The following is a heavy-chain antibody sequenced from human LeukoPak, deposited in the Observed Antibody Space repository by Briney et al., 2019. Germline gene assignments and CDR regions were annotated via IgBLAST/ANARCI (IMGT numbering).Heavy chain of an antibody. CDR2: VYYSGST. Sequence: SETLSLTCTVSSGSVRSDSYYWSWIRQPPGKGLEWIGYVYYSGSTNYNPSLRSRATISVDTSKNQFSLKLRSVTAADTAVYYCVREAATDYYDSSGYYRQTEVFDAWGQGTMVTVSS. D-gene: IGHD3-22*01. V-gene: IGHV4-61*01. CDR3: VREAATDYYDSSGYYRQTEVFDA. J-gene: IGHJ3*01. CDR1: SGSVRSDSYY.